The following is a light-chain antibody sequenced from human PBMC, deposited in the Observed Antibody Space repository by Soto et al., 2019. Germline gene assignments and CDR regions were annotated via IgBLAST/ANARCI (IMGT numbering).Light chain of an antibody. CDR2: EVT. Sequence: QAVVTQPASVSGSPGQSITISCTGTSSDIGVYNYVSWYQQHPGKVPKLIIYEVTNRPSGVSNRFSGSKSGNTASLTISGLQSDDEADYYCSSYTASSTLLFGGGTKVTVL. V-gene: IGLV2-14*01. CDR3: SSYTASSTLL. CDR1: SSDIGVYNY. J-gene: IGLJ2*01.